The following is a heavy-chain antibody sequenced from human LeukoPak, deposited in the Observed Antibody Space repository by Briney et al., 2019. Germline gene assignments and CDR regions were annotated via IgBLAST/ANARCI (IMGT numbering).Heavy chain of an antibody. J-gene: IGHJ6*03. CDR2: IYYSGST. D-gene: IGHD3-22*01. CDR1: GGPISSHY. V-gene: IGHV4-59*11. CDR3: ARAVDGSGYYYYYYYMDV. Sequence: PSETLSLTCTVSGGPISSHYWSWIRQPPGKGLEWIGYIYYSGSTNYNPSLKSRVTISVDTSKNQFSLKLSSVTAADTAVYYCARAVDGSGYYYYYYYMDVWGKGTTVTVSS.